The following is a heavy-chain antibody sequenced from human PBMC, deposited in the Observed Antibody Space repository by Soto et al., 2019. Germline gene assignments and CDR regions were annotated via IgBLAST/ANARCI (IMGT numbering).Heavy chain of an antibody. CDR3: AKDLTYCSGGSCRNSVLLFFDY. Sequence: GGSLRLSCAASGFTFSSYAMSWVRQAPGKGLEWVSAISGSGGSTYYADSVKGRFTISRDNSKNTLYLQMNSLRAEDTAVYYCAKDLTYCSGGSCRNSVLLFFDYWGQGTLVTVSS. CDR1: GFTFSSYA. V-gene: IGHV3-23*01. D-gene: IGHD2-15*01. J-gene: IGHJ4*02. CDR2: ISGSGGST.